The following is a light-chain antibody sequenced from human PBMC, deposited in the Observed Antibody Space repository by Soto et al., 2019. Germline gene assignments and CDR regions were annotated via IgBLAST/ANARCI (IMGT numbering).Light chain of an antibody. J-gene: IGLJ1*01. CDR3: CSYAGSYNYV. Sequence: QSALTQPRSVSGSPGQSVTISCTGTSXDVGGYNYVSWYQQHPGKAPKLMIYDVSKRPSGVPDRFSGSKSGNTASLTISGLQAEDEADYYCCSYAGSYNYVFGTGTKLTVL. CDR2: DVS. V-gene: IGLV2-11*01. CDR1: SXDVGGYNY.